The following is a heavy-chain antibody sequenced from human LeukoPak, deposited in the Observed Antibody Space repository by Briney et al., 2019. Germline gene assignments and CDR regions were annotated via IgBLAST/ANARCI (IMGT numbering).Heavy chain of an antibody. CDR3: ARGDDYVWGSYQGGPPYYFGY. J-gene: IGHJ4*02. CDR1: GGSLSSYY. CDR2: IYYSGST. D-gene: IGHD3-16*01. Sequence: PSQTLSLTCTVSGGSLSSYYWSWIRQPPGKGLEWIGYIYYSGSTNYNPSLKSRVTISVDTTKNQFSLKLSSVTAADTAVYYCARGDDYVWGSYQGGPPYYFGYWGQGTLVTASS. V-gene: IGHV4-59*01.